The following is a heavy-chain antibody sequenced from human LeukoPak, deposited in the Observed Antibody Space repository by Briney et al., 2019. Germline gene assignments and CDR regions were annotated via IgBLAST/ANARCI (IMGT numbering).Heavy chain of an antibody. D-gene: IGHD3-22*01. Sequence: ASVKVSCKASGYSFTAYYMHWVRQAPGQGLEWMGWINPDSGGTNYAQKFQGWVTMTRDTSISTAYMELSRLRSDDTAVYYCACGLGPRLNYYYGMDVWGQGTTVTVSS. CDR3: ACGLGPRLNYYYGMDV. J-gene: IGHJ6*02. V-gene: IGHV1-2*04. CDR1: GYSFTAYY. CDR2: INPDSGGT.